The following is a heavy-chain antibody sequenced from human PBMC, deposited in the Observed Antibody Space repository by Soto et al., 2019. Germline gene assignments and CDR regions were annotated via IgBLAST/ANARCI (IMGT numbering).Heavy chain of an antibody. J-gene: IGHJ5*02. D-gene: IGHD2-15*01. V-gene: IGHV4-39*01. CDR3: ARQGSP. Sequence: QLQLQESGPGLVKPSETLSLTCTVSGGSISSSSYYWGWLRQPPGKGLEWIGSIYYSGSTYYNPSLRRRVTISVDTSKNQFSVKLSSVTAADTAVYYCARQGSPWCQGTLVTVSS. CDR1: GGSISSSSYY. CDR2: IYYSGST.